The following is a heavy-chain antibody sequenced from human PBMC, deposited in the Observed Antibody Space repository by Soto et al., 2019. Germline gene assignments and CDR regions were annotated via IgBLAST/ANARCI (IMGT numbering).Heavy chain of an antibody. CDR3: ARFPSGSGHNSYYYYGMDV. Sequence: QVQLVQSGAEGKKPGSSVKVSCKASGGIFSSHVISWVRQAPGQGLEWMGGIIPMFGTPNYAEKFQGRVTMTADKYTSTAYMEVNNLRSEDTAVYYCARFPSGSGHNSYYYYGMDVWGQGTTVTVSS. CDR1: GGIFSSHV. J-gene: IGHJ6*02. CDR2: IIPMFGTP. V-gene: IGHV1-69*06. D-gene: IGHD1-20*01.